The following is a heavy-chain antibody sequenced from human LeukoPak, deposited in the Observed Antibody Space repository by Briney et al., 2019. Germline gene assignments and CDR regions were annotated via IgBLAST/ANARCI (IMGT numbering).Heavy chain of an antibody. CDR1: GFTFSSYG. CDR2: ISYSGTTI. V-gene: IGHV3-48*04. D-gene: IGHD3-22*01. CDR3: AREGDSTGYRYFDY. Sequence: GGSLRLSCAASGFTFSSYGMHWVRQAPGKGLEWVSYISYSGTTIDYTDSVKGRFTISRDNAKNSLFLQMNSLRAEDAAVYYCAREGDSTGYRYFDYWGQGTLVTVSS. J-gene: IGHJ4*02.